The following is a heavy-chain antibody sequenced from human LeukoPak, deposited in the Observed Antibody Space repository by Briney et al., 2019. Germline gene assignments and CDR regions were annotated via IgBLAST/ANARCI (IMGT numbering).Heavy chain of an antibody. D-gene: IGHD6-19*01. CDR3: ARVRSTSGWKNAFDI. CDR2: INPNTGAT. J-gene: IGHJ3*02. CDR1: VYTFIDYY. V-gene: IGHV1-2*02. Sequence: ASVKVSCKTSVYTFIDYYLQWVRQAPGLALEWMAWINPNTGATKYAQKFQGRLSMTRDTSISTAYMVLSGLRSDDTAVYYCARVRSTSGWKNAFDIWGQGTMVTVSS.